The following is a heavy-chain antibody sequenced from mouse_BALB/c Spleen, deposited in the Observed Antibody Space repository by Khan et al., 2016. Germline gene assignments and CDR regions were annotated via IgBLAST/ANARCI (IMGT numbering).Heavy chain of an antibody. D-gene: IGHD1-1*01. J-gene: IGHJ1*01. CDR2: IRYDGSN. Sequence: EVQLQESGPGLVKPSQSLSLTCSVTGYSITSGYYWNWIRQFPGNKLEWMGYIRYDGSNNYNPSLKNQISITRDTSKNQFFLKLNSVTTEDTATYYCARDPFYYYGSSYWYFDVWGAGTTVTVSS. V-gene: IGHV3-6*02. CDR3: ARDPFYYYGSSYWYFDV. CDR1: GYSITSGYY.